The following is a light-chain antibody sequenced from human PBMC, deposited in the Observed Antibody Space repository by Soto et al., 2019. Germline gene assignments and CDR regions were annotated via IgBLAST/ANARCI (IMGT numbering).Light chain of an antibody. CDR3: HHFGNSPET. CDR1: QSVADSY. CDR2: GAT. Sequence: EVVLTQSPGTLSLSPGERATLSCRASQSVADSYLAWYQQKPGRAPRLLFYGATRRATGIPDRFSGSGSGTDFTLTISTLEPEDFAVYYCHHFGNSPETFGQGTKVE. V-gene: IGKV3-20*01. J-gene: IGKJ1*01.